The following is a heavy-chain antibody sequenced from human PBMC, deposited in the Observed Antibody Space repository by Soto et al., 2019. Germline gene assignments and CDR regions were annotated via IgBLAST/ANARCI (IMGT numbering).Heavy chain of an antibody. V-gene: IGHV3-23*01. CDR1: GLTFSTYA. CDR3: AKDRLSGSYHRYFDS. Sequence: GGSLRLSCAASGLTFSTYAMSWVRQAPGKGLEWVAAISGRDGSTYYADSVRGRFTISRDTFKNTLYLQMNSLRAEDTAVYFCAKDRLSGSYHRYFDSWGQGTLVTVSS. J-gene: IGHJ4*02. D-gene: IGHD1-26*01. CDR2: ISGRDGST.